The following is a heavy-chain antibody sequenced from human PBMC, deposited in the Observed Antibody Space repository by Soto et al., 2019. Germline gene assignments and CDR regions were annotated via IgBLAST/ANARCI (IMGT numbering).Heavy chain of an antibody. Sequence: SETLSLTCTVSGGSISSYYLSWIRQPPGKGLEWIGYIYYSGSTDYDPSLKSRVTISVDTSKNQFSLKLTSVTAADTAVYYCARRVYGSGSYYKYHFDYWGQGSLVTVSS. CDR1: GGSISSYY. J-gene: IGHJ4*02. CDR2: IYYSGST. V-gene: IGHV4-59*01. CDR3: ARRVYGSGSYYKYHFDY. D-gene: IGHD3-10*01.